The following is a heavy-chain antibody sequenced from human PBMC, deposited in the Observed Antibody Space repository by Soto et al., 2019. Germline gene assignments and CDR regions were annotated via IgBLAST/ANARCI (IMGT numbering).Heavy chain of an antibody. D-gene: IGHD2-21*02. V-gene: IGHV1-46*01. CDR2: VNPSGGHT. CDR1: GDTFTDYY. CDR3: ARGGHVVVVTAALDY. J-gene: IGHJ4*02. Sequence: QVQLVQSGAEVKKPGASVKVSCKASGDTFTDYYIHWVRQAPGQGLEWMGTVNPSGGHTTYAQHFLGRMTITPDPSSXTLYMELTSLTSEDTAVYYCARGGHVVVVTAALDYWGQGTLGTVSS.